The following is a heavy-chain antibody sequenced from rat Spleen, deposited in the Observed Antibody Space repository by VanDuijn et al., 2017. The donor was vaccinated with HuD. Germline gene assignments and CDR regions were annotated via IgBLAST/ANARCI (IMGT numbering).Heavy chain of an antibody. CDR3: ARNYGGYSELGWFAY. CDR1: GLSFSNYD. V-gene: IGHV5-25*01. CDR2: ISYEGTAT. D-gene: IGHD1-11*01. J-gene: IGHJ3*01. Sequence: EVQLVESGGGLVQPGRSMKLSCAASGLSFSNYDMAWVRQAPTKGLEWVASISYEGTATYYRDSVKGRFTLSRDNAKSTLYLQMDSLRSEDTATYYCARNYGGYSELGWFAYWGQGTLVTVSS.